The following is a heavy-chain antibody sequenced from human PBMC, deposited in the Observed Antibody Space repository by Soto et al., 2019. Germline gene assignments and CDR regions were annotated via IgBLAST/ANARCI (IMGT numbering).Heavy chain of an antibody. CDR3: ARWAVGTMFSY. D-gene: IGHD1-1*01. CDR2: ISYSGHT. J-gene: IGHJ4*02. V-gene: IGHV4-39*01. Sequence: QEQLQESGPRLVKPSETLSLTCTVSGASISSSSHYWVWIRQPPEKGLEWIGSISYSGHTDYTPSHKSTITISVDTSKNQFSLQLSSVTATDTAVYYCARWAVGTMFSYRGQGTLVTVSS. CDR1: GASISSSSHY.